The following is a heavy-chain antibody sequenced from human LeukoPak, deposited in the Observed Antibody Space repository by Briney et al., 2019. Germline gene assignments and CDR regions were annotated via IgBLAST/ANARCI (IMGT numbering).Heavy chain of an antibody. V-gene: IGHV4-34*01. CDR2: INHSGST. Sequence: PSETLSLTCAVYGGSFSGYYWSWIRQPPGKGLEWIREINHSGSTNYNPSLKSRVTISVDTSKNQFSLKLSSVTAADTAVYYCARGSSSWSPLDYWGQGTLVTVSS. D-gene: IGHD6-13*01. CDR1: GGSFSGYY. CDR3: ARGSSSWSPLDY. J-gene: IGHJ4*02.